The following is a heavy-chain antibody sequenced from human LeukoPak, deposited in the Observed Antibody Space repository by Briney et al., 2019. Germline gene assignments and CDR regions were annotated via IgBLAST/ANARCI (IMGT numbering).Heavy chain of an antibody. J-gene: IGHJ4*02. Sequence: PGGSLRLSCTVSGFTFSDYYMDWVRQTPGKGLEWIARSRSKGHRYSTEYAPSVRGRFIVSRDDSKNSLFLQMDNLKTEDTALYYCARGAFCSGGICPAPFDSWGQGTLVTVSS. V-gene: IGHV3-72*01. D-gene: IGHD2-15*01. CDR1: GFTFSDYY. CDR2: SRSKGHRYST. CDR3: ARGAFCSGGICPAPFDS.